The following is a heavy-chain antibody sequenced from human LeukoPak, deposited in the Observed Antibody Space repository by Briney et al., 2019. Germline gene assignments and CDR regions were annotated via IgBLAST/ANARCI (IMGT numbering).Heavy chain of an antibody. Sequence: GGSLRLSGAASGFTFSSYAMSWVRQAPGKGLEWVSAISGSGGSTYYADSVKGRFTISRDNSKNTLYLQMNSLRAEDTAVYYCASPRGSGYYEPFDYWGQGTLVTVSS. V-gene: IGHV3-23*01. CDR2: ISGSGGST. D-gene: IGHD3-3*01. CDR1: GFTFSSYA. J-gene: IGHJ4*02. CDR3: ASPRGSGYYEPFDY.